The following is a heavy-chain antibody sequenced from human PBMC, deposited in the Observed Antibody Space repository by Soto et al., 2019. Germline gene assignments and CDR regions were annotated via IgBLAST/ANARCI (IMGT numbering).Heavy chain of an antibody. V-gene: IGHV4-59*08. J-gene: IGHJ3*02. CDR2: IYYSGST. CDR3: ARLAGYCSGGSCPGDI. CDR1: GGSISSYY. D-gene: IGHD2-15*01. Sequence: SETLSLTCTVSGGSISSYYWSWIRQPPGKGLEWIGYIYYSGSTNYNPSLKSRVTISVDTSKNQFSLKLSSVTAADTAVYYCARLAGYCSGGSCPGDIWGQGTMVTVSS.